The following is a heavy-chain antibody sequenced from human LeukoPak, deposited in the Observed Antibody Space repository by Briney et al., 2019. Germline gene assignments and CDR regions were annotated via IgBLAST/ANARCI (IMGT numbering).Heavy chain of an antibody. CDR2: ISYDAISK. D-gene: IGHD3-3*01. CDR1: GFSFSSYT. V-gene: IGHV3-30*04. Sequence: GGSRRLSCAASGFSFSSYTMNWVRQAPGKGLEWVALISYDAISKYSADSVKGRFTISRDDSKNTLYLQMSSLRPEDTAVYYCARSSFFGVVPFDYWGQGTLVTVSS. J-gene: IGHJ4*02. CDR3: ARSSFFGVVPFDY.